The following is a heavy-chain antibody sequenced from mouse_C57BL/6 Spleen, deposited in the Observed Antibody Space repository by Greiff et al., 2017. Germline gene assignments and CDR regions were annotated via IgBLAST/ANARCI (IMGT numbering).Heavy chain of an antibody. CDR2: ISDGGSYT. D-gene: IGHD2-4*01. V-gene: IGHV5-4*01. CDR3: ARDDYEYAMDY. J-gene: IGHJ4*01. CDR1: GFTFSSYA. Sequence: EVMLVESGGGLVKPGGSLKLSCAASGFTFSSYAMSWVRQTPEKRLEWVATISDGGSYTYYPDNVKGRFTISRDNAKNNLYLQMSHLKSEDTAMYYCARDDYEYAMDYWGQGTSVTVSS.